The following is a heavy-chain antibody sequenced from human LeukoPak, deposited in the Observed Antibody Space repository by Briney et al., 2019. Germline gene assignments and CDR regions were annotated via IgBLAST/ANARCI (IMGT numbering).Heavy chain of an antibody. J-gene: IGHJ4*02. CDR1: GGSISSSNW. CDR3: ASNSFDYYGSGSYSVDY. Sequence: PSETLSLTCAVSGGSISSSNWWSWVRQPPGKGLEWIGEIYHGGSTNYNPSLKSRVTISVDTSKNQFSLQLISVTAADTAVYYCASNSFDYYGSGSYSVDYWGQGTLVTVSS. D-gene: IGHD3-10*01. CDR2: IYHGGST. V-gene: IGHV4-4*02.